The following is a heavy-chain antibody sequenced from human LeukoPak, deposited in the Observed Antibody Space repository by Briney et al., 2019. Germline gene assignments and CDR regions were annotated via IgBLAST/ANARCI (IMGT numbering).Heavy chain of an antibody. V-gene: IGHV3-30*04. Sequence: GGTLRLSCAASGFTFSSFAMHWVRQAPGKGLEWVAVIAYDGSNKYYADSVRGRFTISRDNSKNTVYLQMNNLKTEDTAVYYCASVLDYWGQGILVTVSS. CDR3: ASVLDY. CDR1: GFTFSSFA. CDR2: IAYDGSNK. J-gene: IGHJ4*02.